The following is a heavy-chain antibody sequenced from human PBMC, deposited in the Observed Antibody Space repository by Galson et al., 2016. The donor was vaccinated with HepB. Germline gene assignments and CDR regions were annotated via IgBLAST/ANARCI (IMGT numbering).Heavy chain of an antibody. D-gene: IGHD2-2*01. J-gene: IGHJ3*02. CDR2: INTNTGKS. CDR1: GYTLTTFA. V-gene: IGHV7-4-1*02. Sequence: SVKVSCKASGYTLTTFAMNWVRQAPGQGLEWMGWINTNTGKSTYAQGFTGRFVFSLDTSVSTTYLQISGLEAEDTAVYYCARDMGYCSSTSCYVTAFDMWGQGTMITVSA. CDR3: ARDMGYCSSTSCYVTAFDM.